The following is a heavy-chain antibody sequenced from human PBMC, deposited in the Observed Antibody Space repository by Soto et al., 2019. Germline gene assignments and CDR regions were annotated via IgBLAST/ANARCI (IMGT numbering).Heavy chain of an antibody. CDR3: AKDRRAGGNYGFYSDF. Sequence: EMQLLESGGGLVQPAGSLRLSCAGSGFTFSSYGMTWVRQAPGKGLEWISFSSATGSGTYYADSVKGRFTISRDNSKNTLYLQMTSLRADDTAVYYCAKDRRAGGNYGFYSDFWGQGALVIVTS. J-gene: IGHJ4*02. D-gene: IGHD1-7*01. V-gene: IGHV3-23*01. CDR1: GFTFSSYG. CDR2: SSATGSGT.